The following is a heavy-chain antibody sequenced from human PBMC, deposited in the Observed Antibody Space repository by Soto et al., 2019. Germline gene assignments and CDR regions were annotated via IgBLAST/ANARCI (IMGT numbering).Heavy chain of an antibody. CDR3: VTMYYNDSSAYLEY. CDR1: GGSISSSNW. Sequence: QVQLQGSGPGLVKPSGTLSLTCGVSGGSISSSNWWSWVRQPPGKGLEWIGEIYHSGSTNYSPSLKSRVTISVDKSKNQFSLKLSSVTAADTAVYYCVTMYYNDSSAYLEYWGQGTLVTVSS. CDR2: IYHSGST. D-gene: IGHD3-22*01. J-gene: IGHJ4*02. V-gene: IGHV4-4*02.